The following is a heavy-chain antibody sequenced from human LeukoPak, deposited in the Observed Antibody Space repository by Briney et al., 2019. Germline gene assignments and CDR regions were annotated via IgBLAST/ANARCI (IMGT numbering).Heavy chain of an antibody. D-gene: IGHD2-15*01. J-gene: IGHJ3*02. Sequence: ASVKVSCKASGYTFTSYDINWVRQATGQGLEWMGWMNPNSGNTGYAQKFQGRVTMTGDRSMKTAYMELNNLTSDDTAVYYCATLQQCSGGTCHPWTDAFHIWGQGTVVTVST. CDR2: MNPNSGNT. V-gene: IGHV1-8*01. CDR1: GYTFTSYD. CDR3: ATLQQCSGGTCHPWTDAFHI.